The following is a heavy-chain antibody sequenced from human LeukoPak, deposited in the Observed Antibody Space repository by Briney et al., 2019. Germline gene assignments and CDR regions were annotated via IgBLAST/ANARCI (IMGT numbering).Heavy chain of an antibody. CDR2: IYYSGST. D-gene: IGHD4/OR15-4a*01. CDR1: GGSIRSSSYY. J-gene: IGHJ5*02. Sequence: SETLSLTCSVSGGSIRSSSYYWGWIRQPPGKGLEWIATIYYSGSTYYNPSLRSRVTISIDTSKYQFSLKLSSVTAADTAVYYCARVLGRYNWFDPWGQGTLVTVSS. CDR3: ARVLGRYNWFDP. V-gene: IGHV4-39*01.